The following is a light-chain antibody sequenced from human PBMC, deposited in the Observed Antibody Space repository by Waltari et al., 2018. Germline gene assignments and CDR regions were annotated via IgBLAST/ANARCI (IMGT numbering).Light chain of an antibody. Sequence: YELTQAPSMSVSPGQAARITCSGDALPKQFAHWYQQKPGQAPLLVIYKDNERPSGGPDRCSGSSSGTTVTLTINGVQPDDEADYYCQSADFSGRYVVFGGGTKLTVL. CDR3: QSADFSGRYVV. J-gene: IGLJ2*01. CDR1: ALPKQF. V-gene: IGLV3-25*03. CDR2: KDN.